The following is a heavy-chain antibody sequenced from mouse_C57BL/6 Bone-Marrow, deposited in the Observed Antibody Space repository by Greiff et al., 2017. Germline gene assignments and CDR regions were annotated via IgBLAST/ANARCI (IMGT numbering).Heavy chain of an antibody. Sequence: VQLQQSGAELARPGASVKMSCKASGYTFTSYTMHWVKQRPGQGLEWIGYINPSSGYTKYNQKFKDKATLTADKSSSAAYMQLSSLTSEDSAVYYCARYDYVSSSFAYWGQGTLVTVSA. CDR2: INPSSGYT. V-gene: IGHV1-4*01. CDR3: ARYDYVSSSFAY. CDR1: GYTFTSYT. J-gene: IGHJ3*01. D-gene: IGHD1-1*01.